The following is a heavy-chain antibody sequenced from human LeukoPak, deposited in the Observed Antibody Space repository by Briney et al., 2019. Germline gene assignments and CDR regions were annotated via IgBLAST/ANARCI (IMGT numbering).Heavy chain of an antibody. CDR2: TYYRSTWYY. J-gene: IGHJ4*02. D-gene: IGHD5-12*01. V-gene: IGHV6-1*01. Sequence: PSQTLSLTCAISGDSVSSNSVAWNWVRRSPSRGLEWLGRTYYRSTWYYDYAVSVKSRITISPDTSKNQFSLQLNSVTPGDTAVYYCARGATAYFDHWGQGTLVTVSS. CDR3: ARGATAYFDH. CDR1: GDSVSSNSVA.